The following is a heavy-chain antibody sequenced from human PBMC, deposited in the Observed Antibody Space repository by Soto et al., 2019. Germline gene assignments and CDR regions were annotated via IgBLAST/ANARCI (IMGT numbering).Heavy chain of an antibody. V-gene: IGHV4-59*01. D-gene: IGHD6-19*01. J-gene: IGHJ4*02. CDR1: GGSISSYY. CDR2: IYYSGST. CDR3: ARDRYSSGWYSD. Sequence: SETLSLICTVSGGSISSYYWSWIRQPPGKGLEWIGYIYYSGSTNYNPSLKSRVTISVDTSKNQFSLKLSSVTAADTAVYYCARDRYSSGWYSDWGQGTLVTVSS.